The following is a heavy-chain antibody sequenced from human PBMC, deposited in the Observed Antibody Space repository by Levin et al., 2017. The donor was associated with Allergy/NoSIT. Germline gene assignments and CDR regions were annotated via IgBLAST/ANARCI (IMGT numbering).Heavy chain of an antibody. J-gene: IGHJ4*02. D-gene: IGHD2-21*02. Sequence: PGGSLRLSCAASGFTFSSYGMHWVRQAPGKGLEWVSVIWHDGRKKDYADSVKGRFTISRDNSKNTVYLQMNSRGAEETAVYYCAREGAYCGGDCYSYKEYWGQGTLVTVSS. V-gene: IGHV3-33*01. CDR3: AREGAYCGGDCYSYKEY. CDR1: GFTFSSYG. CDR2: IWHDGRKK.